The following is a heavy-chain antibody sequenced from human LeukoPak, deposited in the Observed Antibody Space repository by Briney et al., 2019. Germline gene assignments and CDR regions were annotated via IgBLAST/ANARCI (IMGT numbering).Heavy chain of an antibody. CDR1: GFTFSSYS. Sequence: GGSLRLSCAASGFTFSSYSMNWVRQAPGKGLEWVSSISSSSSYIYYADSVKGRFTISRDNAKNTLYLQMNSLRAEDTAVYYCARKVDGYNNFDYWGQGTLVTVSS. D-gene: IGHD5-24*01. CDR2: ISSSSSYI. V-gene: IGHV3-21*01. J-gene: IGHJ4*02. CDR3: ARKVDGYNNFDY.